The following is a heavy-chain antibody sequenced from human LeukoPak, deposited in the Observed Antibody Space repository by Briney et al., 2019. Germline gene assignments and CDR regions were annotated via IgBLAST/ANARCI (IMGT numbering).Heavy chain of an antibody. CDR1: GGSFSGYY. CDR2: INRSGST. J-gene: IGHJ3*02. Sequence: PSETLSLTCAVYGGSFSGYYWSWIRQPPGKGLEWIGEINRSGSTNYNPSLKSRVTISVDTSKNHFSLRLSSVTAADTAMFYCARLTIAANAFDIWGQGTMVTVSS. CDR3: ARLTIAANAFDI. V-gene: IGHV4-34*01. D-gene: IGHD2-15*01.